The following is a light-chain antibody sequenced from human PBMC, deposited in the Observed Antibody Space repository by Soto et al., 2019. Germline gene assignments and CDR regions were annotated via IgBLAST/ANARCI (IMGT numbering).Light chain of an antibody. Sequence: EIVLTQSPGTLSLSPGERATLSCRASQSVSSNYLAWYQQKPGQAPRRLIYGASSRATGIPDRFRGSGAGTDFTLTISSLESEDFAVYYCQQYGSSPWTFGQGTKVDIK. CDR3: QQYGSSPWT. J-gene: IGKJ1*01. CDR2: GAS. V-gene: IGKV3-20*01. CDR1: QSVSSNY.